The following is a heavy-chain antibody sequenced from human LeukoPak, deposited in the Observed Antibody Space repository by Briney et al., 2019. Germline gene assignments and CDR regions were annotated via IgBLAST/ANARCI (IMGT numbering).Heavy chain of an antibody. J-gene: IGHJ6*03. V-gene: IGHV1-69*05. CDR2: IIPIFGTA. Sequence: ASVKVSCKASGGTFSSYAISWVRQAPGQGLEWMGGIIPIFGTANYAQRFQGRVTITTDESTSTAYMELSSLRSEDTAVYYCASKRNKDYYYYYYMDVWGKGTTVTVSS. D-gene: IGHD1/OR15-1a*01. CDR3: ASKRNKDYYYYYYMDV. CDR1: GGTFSSYA.